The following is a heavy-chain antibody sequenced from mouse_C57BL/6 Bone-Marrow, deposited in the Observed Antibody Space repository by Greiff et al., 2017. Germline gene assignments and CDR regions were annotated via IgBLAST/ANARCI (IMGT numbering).Heavy chain of an antibody. CDR3: ARDDYGSSHCYFDV. D-gene: IGHD1-1*01. CDR2: IDPNSGGT. V-gene: IGHV1-72*01. CDR1: GYTFTSYW. Sequence: QVQLQQPGAELVKPGASVKLSCKASGYTFTSYWMHWVKQRPGRGLEWIGRIDPNSGGTKYNEKFKSKATLTVDKPSSTAYMQSSSLTSEYAAVYYCARDDYGSSHCYFDVWGTGTTVTVSS. J-gene: IGHJ1*03.